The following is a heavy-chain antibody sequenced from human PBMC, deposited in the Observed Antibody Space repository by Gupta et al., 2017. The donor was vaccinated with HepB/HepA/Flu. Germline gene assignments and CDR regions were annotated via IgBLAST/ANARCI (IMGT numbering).Heavy chain of an antibody. CDR2: VTKNGGAT. CDR1: GFIFDDYG. CDR3: ARGISFIGD. J-gene: IGHJ4*02. Sequence: VQLVESGGRVVRPGGSLRLSCEASGFIFDDYGMTWVRQAPGKGPEWVCGVTKNGGATRCAESVKGRFAISRDNDEKYVHLQMNRLTAEDTALYYCARGISFIGDWGQGTLLTVSS. V-gene: IGHV3-20*04.